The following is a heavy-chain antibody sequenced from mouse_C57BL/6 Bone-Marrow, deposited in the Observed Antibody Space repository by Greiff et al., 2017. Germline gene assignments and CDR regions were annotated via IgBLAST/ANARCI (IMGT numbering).Heavy chain of an antibody. V-gene: IGHV1-80*01. J-gene: IGHJ2*01. CDR1: GYAFSSYW. CDR3: ARGGYDYDEGYYFDY. Sequence: QVQLQQSGAELVKPGASVKISCKASGYAFSSYWMNWVKQRPGKGLEWIGQIYPGDGDTNYNGKFKGKATLTAAKSSSTAYMQLSSLTSEDSAVYFCARGGYDYDEGYYFDYWGQGTTLTVSS. D-gene: IGHD2-4*01. CDR2: IYPGDGDT.